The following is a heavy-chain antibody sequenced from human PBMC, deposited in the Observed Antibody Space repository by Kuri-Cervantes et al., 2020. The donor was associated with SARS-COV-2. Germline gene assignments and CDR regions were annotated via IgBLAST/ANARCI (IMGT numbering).Heavy chain of an antibody. CDR3: AKLGYYYDNNGYRDIDGFDI. V-gene: IGHV3-23*01. Sequence: GESLKISCAASSFTFNDYVMSWVRQSPGKGLEWVSVISGSGVGTYYAESVQGRFTISRDNSKNTLYLQMHSLRVEDTAVYYCAKLGYYYDNNGYRDIDGFDIWGQGTMVTVSS. CDR1: SFTFNDYV. CDR2: ISGSGVGT. J-gene: IGHJ3*02. D-gene: IGHD3-22*01.